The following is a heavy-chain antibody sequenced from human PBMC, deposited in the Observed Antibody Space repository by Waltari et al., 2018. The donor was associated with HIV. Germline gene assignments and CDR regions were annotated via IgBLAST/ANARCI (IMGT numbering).Heavy chain of an antibody. Sequence: QVQLVQSGAEVKTPGASVKGSCKASGYAFTSYGISRGRQGPGQGLEWMGWISAYNGNTNYAQKLQGRVTMTTDTSTSTAYMELRSLRSDDTAVYYCARVDYDSSGSNWFDPWGQGALVTVSS. V-gene: IGHV1-18*01. J-gene: IGHJ5*02. CDR1: GYAFTSYG. CDR3: ARVDYDSSGSNWFDP. CDR2: ISAYNGNT. D-gene: IGHD3-22*01.